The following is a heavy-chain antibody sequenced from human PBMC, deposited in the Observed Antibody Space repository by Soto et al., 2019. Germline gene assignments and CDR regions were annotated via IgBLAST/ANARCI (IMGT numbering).Heavy chain of an antibody. CDR2: ISSSSSTI. D-gene: IGHD3-16*01. Sequence: EVQLVESGGGLVQPGGSLRLSCAASGFTFSSYSMNWVRQAPGKGLEWVSYISSSSSTIYYADSVKGRFTISRDNAKNSLYLQMHSLREEDTAVYYCAREGVYYYYGMDVWGQGTTVTVSS. V-gene: IGHV3-48*02. CDR1: GFTFSSYS. CDR3: AREGVYYYYGMDV. J-gene: IGHJ6*02.